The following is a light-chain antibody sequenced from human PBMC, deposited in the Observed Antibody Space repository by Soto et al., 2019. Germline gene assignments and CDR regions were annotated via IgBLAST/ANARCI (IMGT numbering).Light chain of an antibody. CDR3: QAWDSGTAV. CDR1: KLGDKY. CDR2: QDT. V-gene: IGLV3-1*01. Sequence: SYELTQPPSVSVSPGQTASITCSGDKLGDKYACWYQQKPGQSPVLVIYQDTKRPSGIPERFSGPNSGNTATLTISETQTMDEADYYCQAWDSGTAVFGTGTKVTVL. J-gene: IGLJ1*01.